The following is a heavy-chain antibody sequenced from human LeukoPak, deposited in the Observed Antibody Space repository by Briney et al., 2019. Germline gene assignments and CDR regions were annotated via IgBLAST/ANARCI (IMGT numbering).Heavy chain of an antibody. D-gene: IGHD3-10*01. CDR3: ARARTLYYGSGKIDY. V-gene: IGHV3-21*01. CDR1: GFAFSSYS. CDR2: ISSSSSYI. J-gene: IGHJ4*02. Sequence: NPGGSLRLSCAASGFAFSSYSMNWVRQAPGKGLEWVSSISSSSSYIYYADSVKGRFTISRDNAKNSLYLQMNSLRAEDTAVYYCARARTLYYGSGKIDYWGQGTLVTVSS.